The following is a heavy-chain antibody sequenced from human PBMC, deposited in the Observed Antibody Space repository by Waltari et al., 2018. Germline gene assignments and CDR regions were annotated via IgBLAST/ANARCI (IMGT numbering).Heavy chain of an antibody. CDR3: ARGGGGDWEWFDP. J-gene: IGHJ5*02. V-gene: IGHV4-59*01. CDR1: GGSISGFY. D-gene: IGHD2-21*02. CDR2: IYYTGST. Sequence: QVQLQESGPSLLKPSETLSLICTVSGGSISGFYWSWVRQPPGKGLDWIGYIYYTGSTKFNPALMSRVTMSVDTSKNQFSLKLSSVTAADTAFYYCARGGGGDWEWFDPWGQGTLVTVSS.